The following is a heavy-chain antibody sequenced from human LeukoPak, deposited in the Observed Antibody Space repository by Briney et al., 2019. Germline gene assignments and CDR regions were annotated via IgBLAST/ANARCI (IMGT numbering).Heavy chain of an antibody. Sequence: GGSLRLSCSAPGFTFTNYGMSWVRQAPGKGLEWVAGLSGNGDGQFYADSVEGRFTISRDISNNIWYLQMNSLRAEDTAVYYCARDEYYYDSSGSRLDYWGQGTLVTVSS. J-gene: IGHJ4*02. V-gene: IGHV3-23*01. CDR2: LSGNGDGQ. D-gene: IGHD3-22*01. CDR1: GFTFTNYG. CDR3: ARDEYYYDSSGSRLDY.